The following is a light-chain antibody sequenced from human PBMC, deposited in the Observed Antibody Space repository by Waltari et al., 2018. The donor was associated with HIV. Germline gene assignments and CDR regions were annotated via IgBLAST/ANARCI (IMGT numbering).Light chain of an antibody. V-gene: IGLV8-61*01. J-gene: IGLJ3*02. CDR2: STD. CDR3: VVYLSSGSWV. Sequence: QTVVPQEPSFSVSPGGAVTLTCGLCSGSVSTNYYPSWYQQRPGQSPRTRIYSTDTRSSGSPARFSGSILGNKAALTITGAQAEDEADYYCVVYLSSGSWVFGGGTKVTVL. CDR1: SGSVSTNYY.